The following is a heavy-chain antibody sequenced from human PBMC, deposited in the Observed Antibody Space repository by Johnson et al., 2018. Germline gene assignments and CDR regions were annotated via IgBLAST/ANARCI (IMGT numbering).Heavy chain of an antibody. CDR3: AKDWYSSSWYGHFQY. J-gene: IGHJ1*01. V-gene: IGHV3-30*18. D-gene: IGHD6-13*01. Sequence: QVQLVESGGGVVQPGRSLRLSCAASGFTFSSYGMHWVRQAPGKGLEWVAVISYEGSNKYYADSVKGRLTISRDNSKNTLYLQMNSLRAEDTAVYYCAKDWYSSSWYGHFQYGGQGTLVTVSS. CDR2: ISYEGSNK. CDR1: GFTFSSYG.